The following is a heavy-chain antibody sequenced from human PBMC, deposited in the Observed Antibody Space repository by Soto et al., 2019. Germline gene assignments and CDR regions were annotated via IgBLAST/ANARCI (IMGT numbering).Heavy chain of an antibody. CDR1: GYTSTSYD. D-gene: IGHD3-10*01. CDR3: ARGAGPGSTELLWSGELSVLAFDI. Sequence: ASAKVSCTAPGYTSTSYDLNWVRQATGQGLEWMGWMNPNSGNTGYAQKFQGRVTMTRNTSISTAYMELSSLRSEDTAVYYCARGAGPGSTELLWSGELSVLAFDIWG. V-gene: IGHV1-8*01. CDR2: MNPNSGNT. J-gene: IGHJ3*02.